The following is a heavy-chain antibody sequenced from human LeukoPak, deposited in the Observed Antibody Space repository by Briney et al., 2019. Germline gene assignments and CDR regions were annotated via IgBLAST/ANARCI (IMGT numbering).Heavy chain of an antibody. V-gene: IGHV3-48*03. Sequence: PGGSLRLSCAASGFTFSSYEMNWVRQAPGKGLEWVSYISSSGSTIYYADSVKGRFTISRDKAKNSLYLQMNSLRAEDTAVYYCARGGGNSGDAFDIWGQGTMVTVSS. D-gene: IGHD4-23*01. CDR2: ISSSGSTI. CDR3: ARGGGNSGDAFDI. J-gene: IGHJ3*02. CDR1: GFTFSSYE.